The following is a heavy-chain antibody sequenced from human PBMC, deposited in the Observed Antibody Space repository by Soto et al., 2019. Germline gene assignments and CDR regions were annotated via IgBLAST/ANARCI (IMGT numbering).Heavy chain of an antibody. CDR1: GFTFSSYA. Sequence: GGSLRLSCAASGFTFSSYAMHWVRQAPGKGLEWVAVISYDGSNKYYADSVKGRFTISRDDSKNTLYLQMNSLRAEDTAMYYGARVLMDEGGSDSTGAPGAFDIWGQGTMVTVSS. J-gene: IGHJ3*02. D-gene: IGHD1-26*01. CDR3: ARVLMDEGGSDSTGAPGAFDI. V-gene: IGHV3-30-3*01. CDR2: ISYDGSNK.